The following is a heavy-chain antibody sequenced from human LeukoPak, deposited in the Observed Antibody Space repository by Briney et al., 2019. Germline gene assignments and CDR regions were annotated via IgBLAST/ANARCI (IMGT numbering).Heavy chain of an antibody. CDR1: GGSISSSSYY. Sequence: SETLSLTCTVSGGSISSSSYYWGWIRQPPGKGLEWIGYIYYSGSTNYNPSLKSRVTISVDTSKNQFSLKLSSVTAADTAVYYCARSDEGSIAAAGGEEFDPWGQGTLVTVSS. CDR3: ARSDEGSIAAAGGEEFDP. D-gene: IGHD6-13*01. J-gene: IGHJ5*02. CDR2: IYYSGST. V-gene: IGHV4-61*05.